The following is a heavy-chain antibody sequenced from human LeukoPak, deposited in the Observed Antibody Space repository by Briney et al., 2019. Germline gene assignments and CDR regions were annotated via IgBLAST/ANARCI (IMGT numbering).Heavy chain of an antibody. CDR1: GFTFGSYA. V-gene: IGHV3-23*01. J-gene: IGHJ4*02. CDR3: ARAPSYGDYTFDY. Sequence: PGGSLRVSCAASGFTFGSYAMSWVGQAPGKGLQWVSAISGSGGSTYYADSVKGRFTISRDNSKNTLYLQMNSLRAEDTAVYYCARAPSYGDYTFDYWGQGTLVTVSS. CDR2: ISGSGGST. D-gene: IGHD4-17*01.